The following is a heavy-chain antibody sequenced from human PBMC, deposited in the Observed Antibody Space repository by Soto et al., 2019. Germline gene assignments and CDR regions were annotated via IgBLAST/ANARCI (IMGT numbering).Heavy chain of an antibody. D-gene: IGHD4-4*01. CDR3: TTGPTVLDFDY. V-gene: IGHV3-15*07. CDR1: GFTFSSYG. Sequence: GSLRLSCAASGFTFSSYGIHWVRQAPGKGLEWVGRIKSKTDGGTTDYAAPVKGRFTISRDDSKNTLYLQMNSLKTEDTAVYYCTTGPTVLDFDYWGQGTLVTVSS. CDR2: IKSKTDGGTT. J-gene: IGHJ4*02.